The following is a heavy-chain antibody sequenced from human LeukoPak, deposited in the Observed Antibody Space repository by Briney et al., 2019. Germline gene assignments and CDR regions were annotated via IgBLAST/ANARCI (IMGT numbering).Heavy chain of an antibody. CDR1: GFTFSTYA. CDR3: AREQGYYSVPGY. J-gene: IGHJ4*02. CDR2: ISGSGGST. Sequence: GGSLRLSCAASGFTFSTYAMNWVRQASGKGLEWVSTISGSGGSTYYADSVKGRFTISRVNAKNTLYLQMNSLRAEDTAVYYCAREQGYYSVPGYWGQGTLVTVSS. D-gene: IGHD3-22*01. V-gene: IGHV3-23*01.